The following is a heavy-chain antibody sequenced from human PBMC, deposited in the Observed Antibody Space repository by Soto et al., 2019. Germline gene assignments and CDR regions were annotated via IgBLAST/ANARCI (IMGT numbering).Heavy chain of an antibody. CDR3: ARIVGADRRWFDP. CDR2: ISAYNGST. CDR1: GYTFTNYG. V-gene: IGHV1-18*01. D-gene: IGHD1-26*01. J-gene: IGHJ5*02. Sequence: ASVKVSCKASGYTFTNYGITWVRQAPGQGLEWMGWISAYNGSTNYAQKLQGRVTMTTDTSTSTAYMELKSLRSDDTAVYYCARIVGADRRWFDPWGQGTLVTVSS.